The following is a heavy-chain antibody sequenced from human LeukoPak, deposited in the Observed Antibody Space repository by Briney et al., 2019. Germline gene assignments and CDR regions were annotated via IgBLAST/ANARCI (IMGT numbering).Heavy chain of an antibody. CDR2: IYSSGTP. CDR1: GGSVSDNY. V-gene: IGHV4-4*07. J-gene: IGHJ5*02. D-gene: IGHD4-17*01. CDR3: ARDRAYGDYFRWFDP. Sequence: SQTLSLTCTVSGGSVSDNYWSWLRQPAGKGLEWIGRIYSSGTPNYNPSPKSRVTMSVDTSKNQFSLKLSSVIAADTAVYYCARDRAYGDYFRWFDPWGQGTLVTVSS.